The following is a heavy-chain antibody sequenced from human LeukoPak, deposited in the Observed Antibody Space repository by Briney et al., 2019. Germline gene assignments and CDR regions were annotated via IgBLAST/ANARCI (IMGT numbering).Heavy chain of an antibody. Sequence: GRSLRLSCAASGVTFTSYAMHWVRQAPGKGLEWVAVISYDGNNKYYADSVKGRFTISRDNSKNTLYLQMNSLRAEDTAVYYCARDSNQSGDLDYWGLGTLVTVSS. D-gene: IGHD4-17*01. CDR1: GVTFTSYA. CDR2: ISYDGNNK. V-gene: IGHV3-30-3*01. CDR3: ARDSNQSGDLDY. J-gene: IGHJ4*02.